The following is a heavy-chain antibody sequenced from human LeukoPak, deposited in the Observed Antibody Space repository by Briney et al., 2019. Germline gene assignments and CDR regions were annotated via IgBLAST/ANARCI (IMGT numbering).Heavy chain of an antibody. J-gene: IGHJ5*02. V-gene: IGHV4-39*01. CDR1: GGSTSSSSYY. CDR3: ARRGYCSSTSCYEYWFDP. D-gene: IGHD2-2*01. CDR2: IDFSGST. Sequence: SETLSLTCILAGGSTSSSSYYWGWIRQPPGKGLEWIGIIDFSGSTYYNPSLKSRLTISVDTSKNQFSLKLSSVTATDTAVYYCARRGYCSSTSCYEYWFDPWGQGTLVTVSS.